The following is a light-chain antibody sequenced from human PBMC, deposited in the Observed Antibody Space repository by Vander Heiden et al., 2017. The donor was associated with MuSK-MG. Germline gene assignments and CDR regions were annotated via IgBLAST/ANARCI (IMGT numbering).Light chain of an antibody. CDR2: KVS. CDR3: RQAKHCPLA. CDR1: QSLVYSDGHTY. J-gene: IGKJ4*01. V-gene: IGKV2-30*01. Sequence: DVVMTQSPLSLPVTLGQPASISCRSSQSLVYSDGHTYLNWFQQRPGQSPRRLIYKVSNRDSGVPDRFSGSGSGTDFTLKISRVEAEDVGVYYCRQAKHCPLAFGGGTKVEIK.